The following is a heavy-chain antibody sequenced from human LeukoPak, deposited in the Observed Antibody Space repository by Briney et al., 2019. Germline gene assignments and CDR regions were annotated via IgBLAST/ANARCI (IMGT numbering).Heavy chain of an antibody. CDR3: ARWMATVTTPDY. CDR2: INPNSGGT. J-gene: IGHJ4*02. V-gene: IGHV1-2*02. D-gene: IGHD4-11*01. CDR1: GYTFTDYY. Sequence: ASVKVSCKASGYTFTDYYMHWVRQAPGQGLEWMGWINPNSGGTNYAQKFQGRVTMTRDTSISTAYMELSRLRSDDTAVYYCARWMATVTTPDYWGQETLVTVSS.